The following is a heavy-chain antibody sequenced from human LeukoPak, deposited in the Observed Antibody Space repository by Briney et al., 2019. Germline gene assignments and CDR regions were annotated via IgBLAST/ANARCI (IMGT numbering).Heavy chain of an antibody. D-gene: IGHD3-10*01. CDR1: GFTFSSYR. CDR2: ISSSSSYI. CDR3: ARQKVENYGSGSYYPTYFDY. J-gene: IGHJ4*02. V-gene: IGHV3-21*01. Sequence: PGGSLSLSCAASGFTFSSYRMKWVRQAPGKGLEWVSSISSSSSYIYYADSVKGRFTISRDNAKNSLYLQMDSLRAEDTAVYYCARQKVENYGSGSYYPTYFDYWGQGTLVTASS.